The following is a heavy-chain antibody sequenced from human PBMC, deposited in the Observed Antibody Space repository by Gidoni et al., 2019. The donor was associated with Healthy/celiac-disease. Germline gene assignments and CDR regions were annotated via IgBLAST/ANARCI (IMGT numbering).Heavy chain of an antibody. CDR2: IYHSGST. J-gene: IGHJ3*02. D-gene: IGHD4-17*01. V-gene: IGHV4-38-2*02. Sequence: QVQLQESGAGGVKHSEALSLTCTVSGYSIISSYYWGWIRQPPGKGLEWIGSIYHSGSTYYNPSLKSRVTISVDTSKTQFSLKLSSVTAADTAVYYCARVLLDYGVVIRANDAFDIWGQGTMVTVSS. CDR1: GYSIISSYY. CDR3: ARVLLDYGVVIRANDAFDI.